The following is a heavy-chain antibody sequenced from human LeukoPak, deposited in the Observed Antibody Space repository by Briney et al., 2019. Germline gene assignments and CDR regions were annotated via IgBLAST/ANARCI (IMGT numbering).Heavy chain of an antibody. V-gene: IGHV4-39*01. J-gene: IGHJ4*02. CDR3: ARRLRGYSYGIDY. Sequence: SKTLSLTCTVSGGSISSSSYYWGSIRQPPGKGLEWIGSIYYSGSTYYNPSLKSRVTISVDTSKNQFSLKLSSVTAADTAVYYCARRLRGYSYGIDYWGQGTLVTVSS. CDR2: IYYSGST. D-gene: IGHD5-18*01. CDR1: GGSISSSSYY.